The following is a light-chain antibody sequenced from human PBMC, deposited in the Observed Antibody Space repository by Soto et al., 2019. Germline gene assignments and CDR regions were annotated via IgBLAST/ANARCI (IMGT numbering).Light chain of an antibody. CDR3: SSYTSSRAYV. CDR1: SSDVGGYNY. CDR2: EVS. V-gene: IGLV2-14*01. Sequence: QSALTQPPSASESPGQSVTISCTGTSSDVGGYNYVSWYQQQSGKAPKLMIHEVSNRPSGVSNRFSGSKSGNTASLTISGLQAEDEADYYCSSYTSSRAYVFGIGTKV. J-gene: IGLJ1*01.